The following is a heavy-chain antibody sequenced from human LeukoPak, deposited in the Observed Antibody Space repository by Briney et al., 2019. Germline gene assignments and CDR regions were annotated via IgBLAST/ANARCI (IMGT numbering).Heavy chain of an antibody. CDR3: ARVDCSGGSCYVGSFDY. CDR2: INSDGGST. Sequence: GGSLRLSCAASGFTFSSYWMHWVRQAPGKGLVWVSRINSDGGSTSYADSVKGRFTISRDNAKNTLYLQMNSLRAEDTAVYYCARVDCSGGSCYVGSFDYWGQGTLVTVSS. V-gene: IGHV3-74*01. J-gene: IGHJ4*02. D-gene: IGHD2-15*01. CDR1: GFTFSSYW.